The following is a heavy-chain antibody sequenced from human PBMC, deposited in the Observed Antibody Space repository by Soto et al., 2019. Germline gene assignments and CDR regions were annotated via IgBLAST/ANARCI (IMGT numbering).Heavy chain of an antibody. D-gene: IGHD2-15*01. CDR1: GGSISSGGYY. Sequence: TLSLTCTVSGGSISSGGYYWSWIRQHPGKGLEWIGYIYYSGSTYYNPSLKSRFTISRDNARRSLFLQMTSLTAEDTAMYYCVRGGGGGLFDPWGQGTMVTVSS. J-gene: IGHJ5*02. CDR3: VRGGGGGLFDP. CDR2: IYYSGST. V-gene: IGHV4-31*03.